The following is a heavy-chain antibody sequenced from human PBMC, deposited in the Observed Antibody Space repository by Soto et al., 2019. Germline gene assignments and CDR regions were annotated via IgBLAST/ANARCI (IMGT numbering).Heavy chain of an antibody. CDR3: ARGTYYYDSSGYSGFDY. D-gene: IGHD3-22*01. CDR2: ISAYNGNT. CDR1: GYTFTSYG. Sequence: ASVKFSCKASGYTFTSYGISWVRQAPGQGLEWMGWISAYNGNTNYAQKLQGRVTMTTDTSTSTAYMELRSLRSDDTAVYYCARGTYYYDSSGYSGFDYWGQGTLVTVSS. J-gene: IGHJ4*02. V-gene: IGHV1-18*04.